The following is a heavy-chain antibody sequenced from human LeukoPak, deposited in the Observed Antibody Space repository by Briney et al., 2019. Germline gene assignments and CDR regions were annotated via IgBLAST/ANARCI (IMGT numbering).Heavy chain of an antibody. J-gene: IGHJ6*04. D-gene: IGHD1-7*01. CDR2: IYYSGST. CDR1: GGSISTYY. V-gene: IGHV4-59*01. CDR3: VSDYPGTGYYYGLDV. Sequence: SETLSLTCNVSGGSISTYYWTWLRQPPGKGLEWIGYIYYSGSTNYNPSLKSRVTISVDTSMNHFSLKLSSVTAADTAVYYCVSDYPGTGYYYGLDVWGKGTTVTVSS.